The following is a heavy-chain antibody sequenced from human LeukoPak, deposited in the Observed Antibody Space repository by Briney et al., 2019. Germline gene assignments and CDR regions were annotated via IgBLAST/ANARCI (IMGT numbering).Heavy chain of an antibody. CDR3: AKPLSGWYLESGY. J-gene: IGHJ4*02. CDR1: GFTFSNYG. Sequence: PGGSLRLSCAASGFTFSNYGMFWVRQAPGKGLEWVAVISSDGTETYYADSVKRRFTISRDNSKNTLYLQINSLRAEDTAVYYCAKPLSGWYLESGYWGQGTLVTVSS. D-gene: IGHD6-19*01. V-gene: IGHV3-30*18. CDR2: ISSDGTET.